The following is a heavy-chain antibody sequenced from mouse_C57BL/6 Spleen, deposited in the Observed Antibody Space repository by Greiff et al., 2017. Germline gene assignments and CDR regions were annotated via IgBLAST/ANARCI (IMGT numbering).Heavy chain of an antibody. CDR1: GYTFTSYW. J-gene: IGHJ2*01. CDR3: ARRAVVAFDY. V-gene: IGHV1-50*01. CDR2: IDPSASYT. D-gene: IGHD1-1*01. Sequence: QVQLQQPGAELVKPGASVKLSCKASGYTFTSYWMQWVKQRPGQGLEWIGEIDPSASYTNYNQKFKGKATLTVDTSSSTAYMQLSSLTSEDSAVYYCARRAVVAFDYWGQGTTLTVSS.